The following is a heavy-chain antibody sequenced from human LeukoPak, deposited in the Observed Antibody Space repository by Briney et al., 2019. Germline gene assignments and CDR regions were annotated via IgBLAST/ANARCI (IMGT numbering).Heavy chain of an antibody. D-gene: IGHD3-3*01. CDR3: ARRGFYYDFWSGYYSGHAFDI. CDR2: IYYSGST. J-gene: IGHJ3*02. Sequence: SETLSLTCTVSGGSISGSSYYWGWIRQPPGKGLEWIGSIYYSGSTYYNPSLKSRVTISVDTSKNQFSLKLSSVTAADTAVYYCARRGFYYDFWSGYYSGHAFDIWGQGTMVTVSS. CDR1: GGSISGSSYY. V-gene: IGHV4-39*01.